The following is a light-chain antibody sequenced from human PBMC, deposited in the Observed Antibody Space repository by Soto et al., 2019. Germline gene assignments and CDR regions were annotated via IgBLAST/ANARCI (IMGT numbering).Light chain of an antibody. J-gene: IGLJ2*01. V-gene: IGLV2-14*01. CDR2: EVS. CDR1: SSDIGGYNY. Sequence: QSVLTQPASVSGSPGQSITISCTGTSSDIGGYNYVSWYQQHPGKAPKLIIYEVSNRPSGVAHRFSGSKSGNTASLTISGLQAEDEADYYCSSYRSTSTVEVVFGGGTKLTVL. CDR3: SSYRSTSTVEVV.